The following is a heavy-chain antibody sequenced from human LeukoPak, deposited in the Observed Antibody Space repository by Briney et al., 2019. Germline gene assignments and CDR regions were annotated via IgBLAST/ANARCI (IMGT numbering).Heavy chain of an antibody. V-gene: IGHV3-30*18. J-gene: IGHJ4*02. CDR1: GFTFSSYS. Sequence: GGSLRLSCAASGFTFSSYSMHWVRQAPGKGLEWVAVISYDGSNKYYADSVKGRFTISRDNSKNTLYLQMNSLRAEDTAVYYCAKATQGYVIDYWGQGTLVTVSS. CDR2: ISYDGSNK. D-gene: IGHD3-16*01. CDR3: AKATQGYVIDY.